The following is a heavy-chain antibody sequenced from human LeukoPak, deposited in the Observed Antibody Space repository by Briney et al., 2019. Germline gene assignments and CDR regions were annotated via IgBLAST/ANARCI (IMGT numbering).Heavy chain of an antibody. CDR2: INHSGST. J-gene: IGHJ5*02. V-gene: IGHV4-34*01. CDR1: GGSFSGYY. Sequence: PSETLSLTCAVYGGSFSGYYWSWIRQPPGKGLEWIGEINHSGSTNYNPSLKSRVTISVDTSKNQFSLKLSSVTAADAAVYYCARIQWGRKNNWFDPWGQGTLVTVSS. CDR3: ARIQWGRKNNWFDP. D-gene: IGHD2-8*01.